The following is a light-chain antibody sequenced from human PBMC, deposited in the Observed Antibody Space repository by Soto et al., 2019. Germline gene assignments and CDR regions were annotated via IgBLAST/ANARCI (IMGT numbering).Light chain of an antibody. V-gene: IGKV3-20*01. CDR2: SVS. J-gene: IGKJ5*01. CDR1: QSVASTS. Sequence: SVLTQSPGTLSLSPGERATLSCRAGQSVASTSLAWYQHKPGQAPRLLIFSVSTRATGVPDRFSGSGSGTDFTLTISSVEPEDIAVYYCQQYGSSLPITFGQGTRLEIK. CDR3: QQYGSSLPIT.